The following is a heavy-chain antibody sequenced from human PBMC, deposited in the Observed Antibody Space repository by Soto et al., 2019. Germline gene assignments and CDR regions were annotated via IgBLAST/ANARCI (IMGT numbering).Heavy chain of an antibody. D-gene: IGHD2-8*02. CDR1: GGSISSYY. Sequence: SETLSLTCSVSGGSISSYYWTWIRQPPGKGLEYIGYVYYSGGSNYNPSLKSRVSISVDTSKMHCSLKLRSVTAADTAVYYCASGPPSPRVLGPTRGPWFHPWGQGILVTVSS. CDR3: ASGPPSPRVLGPTRGPWFHP. J-gene: IGHJ5*02. V-gene: IGHV4-59*01. CDR2: VYYSGGS.